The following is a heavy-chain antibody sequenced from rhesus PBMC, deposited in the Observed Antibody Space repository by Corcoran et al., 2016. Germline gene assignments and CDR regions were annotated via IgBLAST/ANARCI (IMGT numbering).Heavy chain of an antibody. V-gene: IGHV2S1*01. J-gene: IGHJ4*01. CDR3: ARVIAAAHGG. Sequence: QVTLKESGPALVKPTQTLTLTCTFSGFSLSTSGMGVGWIRQPPGKALEWLASIYWDDEKYYSTALKSKLTISKETSKNQVVLTMTNMDPVNTATYYGARVIAAAHGGWGQGVLVTVSS. D-gene: IGHD6-13*01. CDR1: GFSLSTSGMG. CDR2: IYWDDEK.